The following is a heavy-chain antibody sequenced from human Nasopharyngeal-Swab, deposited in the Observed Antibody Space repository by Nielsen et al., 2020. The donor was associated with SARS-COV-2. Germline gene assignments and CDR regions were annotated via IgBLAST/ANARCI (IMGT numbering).Heavy chain of an antibody. CDR3: ARDLAYYSDARGPVPNDY. CDR2: ISTFNGNT. V-gene: IGHV1-18*01. D-gene: IGHD3-22*01. CDR1: GYTFVTQG. J-gene: IGHJ4*02. Sequence: ASVKVSCKASGYTFVTQGISWVRQAPGQGLEWMGWISTFNGNTNYAQHLKGRITMTTDTSARTAYMELRSLRSDDTAMYYCARDLAYYSDARGPVPNDYWGQGTLVTVSS.